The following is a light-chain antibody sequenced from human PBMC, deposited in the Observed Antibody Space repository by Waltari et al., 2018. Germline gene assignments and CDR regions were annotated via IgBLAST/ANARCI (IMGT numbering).Light chain of an antibody. CDR1: QGISSF. CDR3: QQYHDYST. J-gene: IGKJ2*01. Sequence: QLTQSPSSLSASVGDRVTITCRASQGISSFLAWYQQKAGKAPKLLIYAASTLQSGVPSRFSGSGSGTDFTLTISSLQPEDFATYYCQQYHDYSTFGQGTKLEIK. CDR2: AAS. V-gene: IGKV1-9*01.